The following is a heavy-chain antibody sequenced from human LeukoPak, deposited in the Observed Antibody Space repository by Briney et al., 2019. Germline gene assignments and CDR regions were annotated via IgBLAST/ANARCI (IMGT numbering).Heavy chain of an antibody. D-gene: IGHD3-9*01. V-gene: IGHV4-34*01. CDR3: ARDYDVLTAYPPTQLFDP. CDR1: GGSFSGYY. CDR2: INHSGST. Sequence: TSSETLSLTCAVYGGSFSGYYWSWIRQPPGKGLEWIGEINHSGSTNYNPSLKSRVTISVDPSKNQFSLKLNSVTAADTAVYYCARDYDVLTAYPPTQLFDPWGQGTLVTVSS. J-gene: IGHJ5*02.